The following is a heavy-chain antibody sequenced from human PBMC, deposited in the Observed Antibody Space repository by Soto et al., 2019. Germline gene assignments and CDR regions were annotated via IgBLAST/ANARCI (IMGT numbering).Heavy chain of an antibody. CDR1: GGSISSSNW. CDR2: IYHSGST. CDR3: AGIAAAGTRFGY. Sequence: QVQLQESGPGLVKPSGTLSLTCAVSGGSISSSNWWSWVRQPPGKGLEWIGEIYHSGSTNYNPSLTSRVTISVDKSKNQFSLKLSSVPAADPAVYYCAGIAAAGTRFGYWGQGTLVTVSS. D-gene: IGHD6-13*01. J-gene: IGHJ4*02. V-gene: IGHV4-4*02.